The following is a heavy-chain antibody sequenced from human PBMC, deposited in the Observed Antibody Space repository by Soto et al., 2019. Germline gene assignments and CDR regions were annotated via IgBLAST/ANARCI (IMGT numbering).Heavy chain of an antibody. CDR3: AKSVGTYDDNTERAERFDP. Sequence: EVQLLASGGGLVQPGGSLRLSCAASGSIFNNYAMSWVRQAPGKGLEWVSVITDAGGRTYYAASAQGRFTIARDNSKNTLYLRMRRLRAEDTAIYYCAKSVGTYDDNTERAERFDPWGQGTLVTVSS. CDR2: ITDAGGRT. J-gene: IGHJ5*02. V-gene: IGHV3-23*01. CDR1: GSIFNNYA. D-gene: IGHD4-17*01.